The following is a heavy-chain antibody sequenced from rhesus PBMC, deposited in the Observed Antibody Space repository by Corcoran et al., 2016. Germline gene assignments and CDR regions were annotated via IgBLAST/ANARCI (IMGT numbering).Heavy chain of an antibody. Sequence: DVQLVESGGGLVKPGGSLRLPCVASGFTFSSYEMHWVRQATGKGLEWVSDTSESGGTIYYADSVKGRFTIARDNAKNSLFLQMNSLRAEDTAVYYCTRDPGYSGYSYWGQGVLVTVSS. CDR3: TRDPGYSGYSY. CDR1: GFTFSSYE. CDR2: TSESGGTI. D-gene: IGHD5-42*01. V-gene: IGHV3-100*02. J-gene: IGHJ4*01.